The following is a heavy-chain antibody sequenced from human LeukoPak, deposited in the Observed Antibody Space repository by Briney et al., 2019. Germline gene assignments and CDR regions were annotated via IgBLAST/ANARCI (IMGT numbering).Heavy chain of an antibody. CDR3: AREGCSSTSCYAYWFDP. CDR1: GGTFSSYA. Sequence: SVKVSCKASGGTFSSYAISWVRQAPGQGLEWMGGIIPIFGTANYAQKFQGRVTITADESTSTAYMELSSLRSEDTAVYYCAREGCSSTSCYAYWFDPWGQGTLVTVSS. CDR2: IIPIFGTA. V-gene: IGHV1-69*13. J-gene: IGHJ5*02. D-gene: IGHD2-2*01.